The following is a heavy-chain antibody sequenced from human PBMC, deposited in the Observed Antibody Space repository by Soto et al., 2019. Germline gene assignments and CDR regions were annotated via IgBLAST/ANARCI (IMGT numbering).Heavy chain of an antibody. CDR2: ISYDGRNK. Sequence: PGGSLRLSCAASGSTFSSYGMHWVRQAPGKGLEWVAVISYDGRNKYYADSVKGRFTISRDNSKNTLYLQMNSLRAEDTAVYYCAKGSGSDFWSGYYFWGQGTLVTVSS. J-gene: IGHJ4*02. CDR3: AKGSGSDFWSGYYF. V-gene: IGHV3-30*18. CDR1: GSTFSSYG. D-gene: IGHD3-3*01.